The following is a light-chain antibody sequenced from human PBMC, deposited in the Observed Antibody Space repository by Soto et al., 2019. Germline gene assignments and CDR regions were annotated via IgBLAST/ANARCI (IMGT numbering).Light chain of an antibody. CDR2: AAF. J-gene: IGKJ5*01. Sequence: DIPMTQSPSSVSASVEVRVTISCRASEDINSRLAWYQQKPGNAPKLLIYAAFILQSGVPSRFSGYGSGTDFTLSISSLQPEDFATYYCQQADSFPITFGQGTRLEI. CDR3: QQADSFPIT. V-gene: IGKV1-12*01. CDR1: EDINSR.